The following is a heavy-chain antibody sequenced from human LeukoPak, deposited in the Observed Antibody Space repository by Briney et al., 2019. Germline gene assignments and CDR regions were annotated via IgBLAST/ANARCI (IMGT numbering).Heavy chain of an antibody. CDR3: AREMTLRFDQLLVGYYMDV. V-gene: IGHV3-48*04. Sequence: GGSLRLSCAASGFTFSSYSMNWVRQAPGKGLEWVSYISSSSSTIYYADSVKGRFTISRDNAKNSLYLQMNSLRAEDTAVYYCAREMTLRFDQLLVGYYMDVWGKGTTVTVSS. CDR2: ISSSSSTI. CDR1: GFTFSSYS. D-gene: IGHD2-2*01. J-gene: IGHJ6*03.